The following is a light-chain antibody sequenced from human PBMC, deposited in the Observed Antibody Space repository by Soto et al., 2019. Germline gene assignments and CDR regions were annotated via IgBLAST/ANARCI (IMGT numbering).Light chain of an antibody. CDR3: QQYYAWPRT. CDR2: GAV. Sequence: EIVMTQSPVTLSVSPGERATLSCRASQSVGGDLAWYQQIPGQAPRLRIYGAVTRATGVAARFSGGGSGTEFTLTVDSLQSEDLAIYYCQQYYAWPRTFGQGTKLEI. V-gene: IGKV3-15*01. J-gene: IGKJ2*01. CDR1: QSVGGD.